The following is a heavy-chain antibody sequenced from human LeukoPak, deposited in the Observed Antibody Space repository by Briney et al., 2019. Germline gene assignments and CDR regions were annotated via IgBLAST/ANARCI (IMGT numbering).Heavy chain of an antibody. Sequence: PSETLSLTCSVSGVSISAYSWSWIRQSAGNRLEWIGRIYPGEGIYATATTSYNPSFKSRVTMSGDTSKNQLSLKLSSVTAADTAVYYCARDPTTVTTIFDSWGQGILVTVSS. CDR3: ARDPTTVTTIFDS. D-gene: IGHD4-11*01. J-gene: IGHJ4*02. V-gene: IGHV4-4*07. CDR1: GVSISAYS. CDR2: IYPGEGIYATATT.